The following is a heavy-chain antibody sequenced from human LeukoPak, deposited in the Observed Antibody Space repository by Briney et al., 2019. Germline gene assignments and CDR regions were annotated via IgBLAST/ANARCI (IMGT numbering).Heavy chain of an antibody. Sequence: PGGSLRLSCAASGFTFSAYWMHWVRQAPGKGLVWVSRIRPEGTTTATADSVKGSFTISRDNAKNTLFLQMNSLSAEDTAVYNCSSDLYWRICVYWGQGTLVTVSS. V-gene: IGHV3-74*03. D-gene: IGHD2/OR15-2a*01. CDR3: SSDLYWRICVY. J-gene: IGHJ4*02. CDR1: GFTFSAYW. CDR2: IRPEGTTT.